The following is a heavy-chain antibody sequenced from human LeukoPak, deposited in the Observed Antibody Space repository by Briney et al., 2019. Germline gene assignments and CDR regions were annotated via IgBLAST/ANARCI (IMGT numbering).Heavy chain of an antibody. Sequence: SETLSLTCTVSRDSLVSGHYWGCIRQPPGQGLEWVGSVYHSGSIYYNPSLKSRVIMSVDTSKNQFSLKLSSLTAADTAIYYCAREICYDSSAYDYWGQGTLVTVSS. CDR3: AREICYDSSAYDY. D-gene: IGHD3-22*01. J-gene: IGHJ4*02. CDR1: RDSLVSGHY. CDR2: VYHSGSI. V-gene: IGHV4-38-2*02.